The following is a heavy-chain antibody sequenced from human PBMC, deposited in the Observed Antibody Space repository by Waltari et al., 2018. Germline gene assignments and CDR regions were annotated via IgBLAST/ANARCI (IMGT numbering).Heavy chain of an antibody. CDR1: GGSISSGDYY. D-gene: IGHD3-22*01. Sequence: QVQLQESGPGLVKPSQTLSLTCTVSGGSISSGDYYWSWIRQPPGKGLEWIGYIYYSGSTYYNPSLKSRVTISVDTSKNQFSLKLSSVTAADTAVYYCARATYYYDSSGSTQSFDPWGQGTLVTVSS. CDR3: ARATYYYDSSGSTQSFDP. V-gene: IGHV4-30-4*08. CDR2: IYYSGST. J-gene: IGHJ5*02.